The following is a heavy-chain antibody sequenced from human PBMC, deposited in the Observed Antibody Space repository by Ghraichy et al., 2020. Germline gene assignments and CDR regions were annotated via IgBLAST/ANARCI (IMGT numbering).Heavy chain of an antibody. CDR3: ARVRYYYDSSGYYHDAFDI. CDR2: ISSSSSTI. D-gene: IGHD3-22*01. V-gene: IGHV3-48*02. Sequence: LSLTCAASGFTFSSYSMNWVRQAPGKGLEWVSYISSSSSTIYYADSVKGRFTISRDNAKNSLYLQMNSLRDEDTAVYYCARVRYYYDSSGYYHDAFDIWGQGTMVTVSS. CDR1: GFTFSSYS. J-gene: IGHJ3*02.